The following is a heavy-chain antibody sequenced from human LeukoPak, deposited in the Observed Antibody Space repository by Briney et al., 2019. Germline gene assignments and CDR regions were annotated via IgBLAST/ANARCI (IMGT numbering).Heavy chain of an antibody. J-gene: IGHJ1*01. CDR3: AREGNSFGYYFHY. CDR1: GGSISNYY. Sequence: SETLPLTCIVSGGSISNYYWSWIRQSPGKGLEWIGYIYYSGSTNYNPSLKSRVTISADTSKKQISLKLSSVTAADTAVYYCAREGNSFGYYFHYWGQGTLVTVSS. V-gene: IGHV4-59*01. CDR2: IYYSGST. D-gene: IGHD1-26*01.